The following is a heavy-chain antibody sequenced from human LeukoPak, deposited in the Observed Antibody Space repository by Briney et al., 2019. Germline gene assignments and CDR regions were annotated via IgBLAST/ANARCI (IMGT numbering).Heavy chain of an antibody. CDR3: AKDGYSGYDYYFDY. Sequence: PGGSLRLSCTASGFTFGDYAMSWVRQAPGKGLEWVSGISGSGSRTYYADSVKGRFTISRDNSKNTLSLQMNSLRAEDTAVYYCAKDGYSGYDYYFDYWGQGTLVIVSS. D-gene: IGHD5-12*01. CDR1: GFTFGDYA. J-gene: IGHJ4*02. V-gene: IGHV3-23*01. CDR2: ISGSGSRT.